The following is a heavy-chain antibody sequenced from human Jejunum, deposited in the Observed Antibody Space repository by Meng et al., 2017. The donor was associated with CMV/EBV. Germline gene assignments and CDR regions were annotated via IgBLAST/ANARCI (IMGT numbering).Heavy chain of an antibody. CDR2: SKPEGPAT. J-gene: IGHJ4*01. Sequence: PGVALVPPTQPPGFPLSAFVIHFIRQSPCKWLKWHPGSKPEGPATSYADSERGRCTISIDNAENTLYLHMNSLGAEDTAVYYCARGQTVLSWSTFDYWGHGALVTVSS. D-gene: IGHD5/OR15-5a*01. CDR1: GFPLSAFV. V-gene: IGHV3-74*03. CDR3: ARGQTVLSWSTFDY.